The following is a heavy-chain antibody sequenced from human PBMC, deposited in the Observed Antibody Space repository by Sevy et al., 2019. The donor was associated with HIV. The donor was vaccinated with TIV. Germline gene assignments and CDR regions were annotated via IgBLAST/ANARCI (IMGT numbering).Heavy chain of an antibody. CDR1: GFTFSIYT. Sequence: GGSLRLSCAASGFTFSIYTMNWVRQAPGKGLEWFSSISSSSSYIYYTDSVKGRFSISRDNAKNALFLQMNSLRAEDTAVYYCARSLGNYYGSGTYQEDWFDPWGQGTLVTVSS. D-gene: IGHD3-10*01. J-gene: IGHJ5*02. CDR2: ISSSSSYI. V-gene: IGHV3-21*01. CDR3: ARSLGNYYGSGTYQEDWFDP.